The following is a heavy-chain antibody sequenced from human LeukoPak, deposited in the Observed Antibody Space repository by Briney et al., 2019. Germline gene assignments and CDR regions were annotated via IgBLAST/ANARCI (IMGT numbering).Heavy chain of an antibody. V-gene: IGHV3-7*01. D-gene: IGHD3-22*01. Sequence: PGGSLRLSCAASGFTFSSYWMNWARQAPGKGLEWVASINHNGNVNYYVDSVKGRFTISRDNAKNSLYLQMNSLRAEDTAVYYCAKAQRDYDSSGYYLIDYWGQGTLVTVSS. CDR3: AKAQRDYDSSGYYLIDY. CDR1: GFTFSSYW. J-gene: IGHJ4*02. CDR2: INHNGNVN.